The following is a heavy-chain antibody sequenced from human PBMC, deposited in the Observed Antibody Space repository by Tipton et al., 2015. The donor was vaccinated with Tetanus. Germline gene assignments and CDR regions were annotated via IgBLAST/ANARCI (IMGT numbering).Heavy chain of an antibody. V-gene: IGHV3-23*01. J-gene: IGHJ4*02. Sequence: SLRLSCAASGFTFSSYAMSWVRQAPGKGLEWVSAISGSGGSTYYADSVKGRFTISRDNSKNTLYLQMNSLRAEDTAVYYCAKDQAARPRSFDYWGQGTLVTVSS. CDR2: ISGSGGST. D-gene: IGHD6-13*01. CDR1: GFTFSSYA. CDR3: AKDQAARPRSFDY.